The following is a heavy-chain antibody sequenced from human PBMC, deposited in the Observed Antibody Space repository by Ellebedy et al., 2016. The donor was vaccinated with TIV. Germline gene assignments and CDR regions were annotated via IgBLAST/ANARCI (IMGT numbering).Heavy chain of an antibody. V-gene: IGHV3-74*03. J-gene: IGHJ4*02. Sequence: GESLKISCAASGFDFSNYHMDWVRQLPGKELVWVARINSAGSTTKYADSVKGRFTVSRANAKNLVYLQMNSLRAEDKAVYYCAREEGNYYDRSGYGEGFDYWGQGTLVTVSS. CDR2: INSAGSTT. CDR1: GFDFSNYH. CDR3: AREEGNYYDRSGYGEGFDY. D-gene: IGHD3-22*01.